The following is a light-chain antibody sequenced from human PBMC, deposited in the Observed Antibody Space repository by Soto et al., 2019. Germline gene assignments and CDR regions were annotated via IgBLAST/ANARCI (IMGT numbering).Light chain of an antibody. CDR3: VSYTSSTTYV. V-gene: IGLV2-14*03. J-gene: IGLJ1*01. CDR2: GVA. CDR1: SNDVGGSNF. Sequence: SALTQPASVSDSPGQSITISCTGTSNDVGGSNFVSWYQQHPGKPPKLIIYGVANRPSGVSNRFSGSKSGSTASLIISRLQTEDEADYYCVSYTSSTTYVFGTGTKVTVL.